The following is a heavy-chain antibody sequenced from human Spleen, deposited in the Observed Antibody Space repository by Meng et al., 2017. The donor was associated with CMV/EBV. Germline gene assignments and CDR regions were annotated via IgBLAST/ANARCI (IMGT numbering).Heavy chain of an antibody. Sequence: GGSLRLSCAASGFTFNTLGMNWVRQAPGKGLEWVSSISTTSHYIYYADSVKGRFTISRDNAKNSLYLQMNSLRAEDTAVYYCGRGGSGFYYYALDVWGQGTTVTVSS. V-gene: IGHV3-21*01. J-gene: IGHJ6*02. D-gene: IGHD3-10*01. CDR3: GRGGSGFYYYALDV. CDR2: ISTTSHYI. CDR1: GFTFNTLG.